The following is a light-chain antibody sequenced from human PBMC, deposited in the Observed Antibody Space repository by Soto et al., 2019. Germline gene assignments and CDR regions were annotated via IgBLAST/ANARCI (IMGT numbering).Light chain of an antibody. CDR3: CSYAGSYTLGV. CDR1: SSDVGGYNS. CDR2: DVS. V-gene: IGLV2-11*01. J-gene: IGLJ1*01. Sequence: QSALTQPRSVSGSPGQSVTISCTGTSSDVGGYNSVSWYQQHPGKAPKLMIYDVSKRPSGVPDRFSGSKSGNTASLTISGLQAEDEADYYCCSYAGSYTLGVFCTGTKVAV.